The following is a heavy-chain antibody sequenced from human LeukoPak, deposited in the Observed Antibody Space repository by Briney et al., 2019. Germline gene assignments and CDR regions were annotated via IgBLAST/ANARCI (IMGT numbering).Heavy chain of an antibody. CDR2: ISGSGGST. J-gene: IGHJ4*02. D-gene: IGHD4-17*01. CDR1: GFTFGSYA. Sequence: GGSLRLSCAASGFTFGSYAMSWVRQAPGKGLEWVSAISGSGGSTYYADSVKGRFTISRDNSKNTLYLQMNSLRAEDTAVYYCAKDRGHDYVHYWGQGTLVTVSS. V-gene: IGHV3-23*01. CDR3: AKDRGHDYVHY.